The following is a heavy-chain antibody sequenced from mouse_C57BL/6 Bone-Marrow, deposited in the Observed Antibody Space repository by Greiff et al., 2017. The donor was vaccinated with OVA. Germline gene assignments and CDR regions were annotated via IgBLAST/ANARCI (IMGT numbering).Heavy chain of an antibody. J-gene: IGHJ4*01. V-gene: IGHV1-76*01. CDR2: IYPGSGNT. Sequence: QVQLQKSGAELVRPGASVKLSCTASGYTFTDYYITWVKQRPGQGLEWIARIYPGSGNTYYNETFKGKATLTAEKSSSTAYMQLSSLTSEDSAVYFCARADYYDSSDDAMDYWGQGTSVTVSS. D-gene: IGHD1-1*01. CDR1: GYTFTDYY. CDR3: ARADYYDSSDDAMDY.